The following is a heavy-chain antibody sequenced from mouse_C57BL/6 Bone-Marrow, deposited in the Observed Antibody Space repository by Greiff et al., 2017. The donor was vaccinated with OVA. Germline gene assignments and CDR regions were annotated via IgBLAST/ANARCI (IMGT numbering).Heavy chain of an antibody. D-gene: IGHD1-1*01. CDR2: ISSGGDYI. CDR1: GFTFSSYA. V-gene: IGHV5-9-1*02. CDR3: TRLLTVMDY. Sequence: EVKLVESGAGLVKPGGSLKLSCAASGFTFSSYAMSWVRQTPEKRLEWVAYISSGGDYIYYADTVKGRFTISRNNARNTLYLQMSSLKSADTAMYYCTRLLTVMDYWGQGTSVTVSS. J-gene: IGHJ4*01.